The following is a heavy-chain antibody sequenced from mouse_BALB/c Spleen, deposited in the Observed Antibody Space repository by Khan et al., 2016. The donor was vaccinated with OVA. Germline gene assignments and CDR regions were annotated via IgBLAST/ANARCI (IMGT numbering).Heavy chain of an antibody. D-gene: IGHD1-1*01. Sequence: QVLLQQSGPELVRPGASVKMSCKASGYTFTSFWIHWVKQRPGQGLEWIGMIDPSKSETRLNQTFKDKATLNVDKSSNTAYMQLSRFTSVDSAVYYCARGCYGSPFAYWGQGTLVTVSA. V-gene: IGHV1S127*01. CDR2: IDPSKSET. J-gene: IGHJ3*01. CDR1: GYTFTSFW. CDR3: ARGCYGSPFAY.